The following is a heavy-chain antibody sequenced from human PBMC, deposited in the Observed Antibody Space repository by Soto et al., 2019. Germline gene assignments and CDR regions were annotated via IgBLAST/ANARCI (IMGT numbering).Heavy chain of an antibody. V-gene: IGHV4-30-4*08. CDR1: GGSISSGGYY. D-gene: IGHD3-9*01. CDR2: IYYSGST. Sequence: LTCTVSGGSISSGGYYWSWIRQHPGKGLEWIGYIYYSGSTYYSPSLKSRVTLSIDTSNNQFSLKVTSVTAADTAVYYCARRTGYYGPYGMDVWGQGTTVTVSS. J-gene: IGHJ6*02. CDR3: ARRTGYYGPYGMDV.